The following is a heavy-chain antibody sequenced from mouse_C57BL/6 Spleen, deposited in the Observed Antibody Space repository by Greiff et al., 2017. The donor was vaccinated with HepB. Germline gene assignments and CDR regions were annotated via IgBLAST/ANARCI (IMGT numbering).Heavy chain of an antibody. V-gene: IGHV1-19*01. CDR1: GYTFTDYY. J-gene: IGHJ2*01. CDR3: ARPYGSSYFDY. D-gene: IGHD1-1*01. CDR2: INPYNGGT. Sequence: VQLQQSGPVLVKPGASVKMSCKASGYTFTDYYMNWVKQSHGKSLEWIGVINPYNGGTSYNQKFKGKATLTVDKSSSTAYMELNSLTSEDSAVYYCARPYGSSYFDYWGQGTTLTVSS.